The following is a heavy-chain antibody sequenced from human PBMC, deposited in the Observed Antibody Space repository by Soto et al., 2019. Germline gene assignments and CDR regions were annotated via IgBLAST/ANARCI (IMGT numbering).Heavy chain of an antibody. CDR2: IFTSGTT. CDR1: GDSVRSGNSY. CDR3: ARDLFGVLV. Sequence: SETLSLTYTVSGDSVRSGNSYWSLIRQPPGKRPEWIGYIFTSGTTNYNLSLKSRVTISVDTSKNQFSLKLSSVTAADTAVYYCARDLFGVLVWGQGILVTVSS. V-gene: IGHV4-61*01. D-gene: IGHD3-10*01. J-gene: IGHJ4*02.